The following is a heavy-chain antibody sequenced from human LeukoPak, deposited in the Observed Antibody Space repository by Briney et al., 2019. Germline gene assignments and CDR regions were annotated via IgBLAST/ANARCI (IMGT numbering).Heavy chain of an antibody. V-gene: IGHV4-31*03. CDR1: GGSITRGGYY. J-gene: IGHJ5*02. Sequence: SETLSLTCTVSGGSITRGGYYWTWIRQPPGKGLELIGYIYHTGSTYYNPSLKSRVNISVDTSNNQFSLKLTSVTAADTAVYYCARKYSSSPGGFDPWGQGTLVTVCS. D-gene: IGHD6-13*01. CDR3: ARKYSSSPGGFDP. CDR2: IYHTGST.